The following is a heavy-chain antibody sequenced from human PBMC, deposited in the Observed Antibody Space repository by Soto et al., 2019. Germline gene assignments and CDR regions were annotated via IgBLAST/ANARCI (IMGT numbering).Heavy chain of an antibody. Sequence: LRLSCAASGFTFSNFRMNWIRQAPGKGLEWVSHIDGSGTAMSYVDSVKGRFTISRDNAKNSLYLEMTSLRDEDTAVYYCARQLYTVVTPQDYWGRGTLVTVSS. CDR3: ARQLYTVVTPQDY. CDR1: GFTFSNFR. CDR2: IDGSGTAM. D-gene: IGHD2-21*02. J-gene: IGHJ4*02. V-gene: IGHV3-48*02.